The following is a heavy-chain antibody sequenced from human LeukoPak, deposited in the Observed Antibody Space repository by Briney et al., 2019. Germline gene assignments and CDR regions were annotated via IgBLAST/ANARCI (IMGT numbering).Heavy chain of an antibody. CDR3: VRDRTAAAGEFDY. J-gene: IGHJ4*02. CDR2: IDSGGSRT. V-gene: IGHV3-74*03. CDR1: EFTFSSYW. Sequence: AGGSLRHSCVAAEFTFSSYWMHWVRQAPGKGLVWVSRIDSGGSRTKYADSVKGRFTISRDNAENTLYLQLNSLRADDTAVYYCVRDRTAAAGEFDYWGQGTLVTVSS. D-gene: IGHD6-13*01.